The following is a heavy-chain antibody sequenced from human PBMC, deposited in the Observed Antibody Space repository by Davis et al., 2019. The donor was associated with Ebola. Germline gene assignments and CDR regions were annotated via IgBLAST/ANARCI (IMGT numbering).Heavy chain of an antibody. CDR3: ARVGGAAAGSGVFDY. CDR2: IYWDDDK. J-gene: IGHJ4*02. V-gene: IGHV2-5*02. Sequence: SGPTLVKPTQTLTLTCTFSGFSLSTSGVGVGWIRQPPGKALEWLALIYWDDDKRYSPSLKSRLTITKDTSKNQVVLTMTNMDPVDTATYYCARVGGAAAGSGVFDYWGQGTLVTVSS. CDR1: GFSLSTSGVG. D-gene: IGHD6-13*01.